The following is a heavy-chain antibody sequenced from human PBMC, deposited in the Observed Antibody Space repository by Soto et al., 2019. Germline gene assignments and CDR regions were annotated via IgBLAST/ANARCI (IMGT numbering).Heavy chain of an antibody. J-gene: IGHJ6*02. D-gene: IGHD2-21*02. CDR2: ISAYNGNT. Sequence: ASVKVSYKASGYTFTSYGISWVRQAPGQGLEWMGWISAYNGNTNYAQKLQGRVTMTTDTSTSTAYMELRSLRSDDTAVYYCARDLWGYCGTDCYPLDVWGQGTTVTVSS. CDR3: ARDLWGYCGTDCYPLDV. V-gene: IGHV1-18*01. CDR1: GYTFTSYG.